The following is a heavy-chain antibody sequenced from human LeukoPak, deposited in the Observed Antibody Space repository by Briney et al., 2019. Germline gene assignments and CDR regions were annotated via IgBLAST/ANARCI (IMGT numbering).Heavy chain of an antibody. CDR2: ISGSGGST. CDR3: ARDRDRITYYYGSGTEYYFDY. Sequence: GGSLRLSCAASGFTFSSYAMSWVRQAPGKGLEWVSAISGSGGSTYYADSVKGRFTISRDNSKNTLYLQMNSLRAEDTAVYYCARDRDRITYYYGSGTEYYFDYWGQGTLVTVSS. V-gene: IGHV3-23*01. CDR1: GFTFSSYA. J-gene: IGHJ4*02. D-gene: IGHD3-10*01.